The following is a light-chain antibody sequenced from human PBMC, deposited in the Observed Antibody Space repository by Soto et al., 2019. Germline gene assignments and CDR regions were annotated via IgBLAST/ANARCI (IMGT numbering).Light chain of an antibody. CDR3: AAWDDSLNVYV. V-gene: IGLV1-44*01. CDR2: SNN. J-gene: IGLJ1*01. CDR1: SSNIGSNT. Sequence: QSVLTQPPSASGTPGQRVTISCSGSSSNIGSNTVNWYQQLPGTAPKLLIYSNNQRPSGVPDRFSGSKSGTSASLAISGLQSEDGADYYCAAWDDSLNVYVFGTGTKVTVL.